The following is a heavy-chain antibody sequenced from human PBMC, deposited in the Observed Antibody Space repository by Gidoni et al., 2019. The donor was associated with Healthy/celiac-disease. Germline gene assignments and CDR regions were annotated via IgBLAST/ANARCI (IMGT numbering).Heavy chain of an antibody. J-gene: IGHJ6*02. CDR2: ISGSGGST. D-gene: IGHD3-10*01. Sequence: EVQLLESGGGLVQPGGSLRLSCAASGFTFSSYAMSWVRQAPGKGLEWVSAISGSGGSTYYADSVKGRFTISRDNSKNTLYLQMNSLRAEDTAVYYCAREGWFGTEEPYYYGMDVWGQGTTVTVSS. V-gene: IGHV3-23*01. CDR3: AREGWFGTEEPYYYGMDV. CDR1: GFTFSSYA.